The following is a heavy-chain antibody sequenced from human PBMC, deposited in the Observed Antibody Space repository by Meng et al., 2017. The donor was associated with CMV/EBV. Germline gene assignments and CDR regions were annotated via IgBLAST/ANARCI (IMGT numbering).Heavy chain of an antibody. J-gene: IGHJ3*02. D-gene: IGHD2-2*01. CDR3: ASAGCSSTSCHKGDAFDI. CDR1: GYTFTSHY. V-gene: IGHV1-46*01. CDR2: INPSGGST. Sequence: ASVKVSCKASGYTFTSHYMHWVRQAPGQGLEWMGIINPSGGSTSYAQKFQGRVTMTRDTSTSTVYMELSSLRSEDTAVYYCASAGCSSTSCHKGDAFDIWGQGTMVTVSS.